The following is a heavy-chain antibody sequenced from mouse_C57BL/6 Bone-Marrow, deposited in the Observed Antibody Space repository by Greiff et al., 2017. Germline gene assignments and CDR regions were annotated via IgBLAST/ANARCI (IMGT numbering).Heavy chain of an antibody. CDR3: AMYYGSSDPFAY. D-gene: IGHD2-1*01. J-gene: IGHJ3*01. CDR1: GYTFTSYW. CDR2: IDPSDSYT. Sequence: QVQLQQPGAELVKPGASVKLSCKASGYTFTSYWMQWVKQRPGQGLEWIGEIDPSDSYTNYNQKFKGKATLTVDTSSSTAYMQLSSLTSEDSADDYGAMYYGSSDPFAYWGQGTLVTVSA. V-gene: IGHV1-50*01.